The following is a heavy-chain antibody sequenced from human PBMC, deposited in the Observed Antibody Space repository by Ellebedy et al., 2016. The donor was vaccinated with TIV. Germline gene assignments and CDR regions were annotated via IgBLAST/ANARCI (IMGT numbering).Heavy chain of an antibody. CDR3: AVGYCTNGVCYGGDY. CDR2: IIPILGIA. Sequence: AASVKVSCKASGGTFSSYAISWVRQAPGQGLEWMGRIIPILGIANYAQKFQGRVTITADKSTSTAYMELSSLRSEDTAVYYCAVGYCTNGVCYGGDYWGQGTLVTVSS. D-gene: IGHD2-8*01. J-gene: IGHJ4*02. CDR1: GGTFSSYA. V-gene: IGHV1-69*04.